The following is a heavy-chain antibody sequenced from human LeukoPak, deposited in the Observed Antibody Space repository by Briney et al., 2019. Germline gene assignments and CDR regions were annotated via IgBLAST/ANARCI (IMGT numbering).Heavy chain of an antibody. D-gene: IGHD3-3*01. J-gene: IGHJ4*02. CDR2: ISSCGSTI. V-gene: IGHV3-48*03. Sequence: QPGGSLRLSCAASGFTFSSYEMNWVRQAPGKGLQWVSYISSCGSTIYYADSVKGRFSISRDITKNSLYLQMISLRAEDTAVYYCARVSYYDFWSGYSLDYWGQGTLVTVSS. CDR3: ARVSYYDFWSGYSLDY. CDR1: GFTFSSYE.